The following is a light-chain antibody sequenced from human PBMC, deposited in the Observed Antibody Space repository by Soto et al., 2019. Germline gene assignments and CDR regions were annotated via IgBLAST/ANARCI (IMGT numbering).Light chain of an antibody. V-gene: IGLV2-8*01. CDR1: SSDIGAYDY. Sequence: QSALTQPASVSGSPGQSITISCTGTSSDIGAYDYVSWFQQHPGKAPKLIISEVSKRPSGVPDRFSGSKSGNTASLTVSGLQAEDEADYYCTSHAGSNNYVFGTGNKVTVL. J-gene: IGLJ1*01. CDR3: TSHAGSNNYV. CDR2: EVS.